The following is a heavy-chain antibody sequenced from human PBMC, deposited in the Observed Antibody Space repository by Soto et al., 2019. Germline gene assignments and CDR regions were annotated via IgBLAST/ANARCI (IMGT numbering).Heavy chain of an antibody. V-gene: IGHV3-30-3*01. J-gene: IGHJ4*02. CDR3: ARGQWLAFLDY. D-gene: IGHD6-19*01. CDR2: ISYDGSNK. Sequence: QVQLVESGGGVVQPGRSLRLSCAASGFTFSSYAMHWVRQAPGKGLEWVAVISYDGSNKYYADSVKGRFTISRDNSKNTLYLQMNSLRAEDTAVYYCARGQWLAFLDYCGQGTLVTVSS. CDR1: GFTFSSYA.